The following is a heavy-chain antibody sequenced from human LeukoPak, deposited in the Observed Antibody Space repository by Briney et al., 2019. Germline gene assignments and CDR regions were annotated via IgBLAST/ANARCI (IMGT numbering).Heavy chain of an antibody. CDR2: INPSSGGT. D-gene: IGHD5-24*01. Sequence: ASVKVSCKASGYTFTSYYMHWVRQAPGQGLEWMGIINPSSGGTSYAQKFQGRVTMTRDTSTSTVYMELSSLRSEDTAVYYCAKASRDGYFDYWGQGTLVTVSS. CDR3: AKASRDGYFDY. CDR1: GYTFTSYY. J-gene: IGHJ4*02. V-gene: IGHV1-46*01.